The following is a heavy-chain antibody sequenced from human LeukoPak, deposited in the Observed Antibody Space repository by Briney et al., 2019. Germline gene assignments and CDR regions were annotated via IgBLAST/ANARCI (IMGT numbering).Heavy chain of an antibody. Sequence: SVKVSCKTSGGTFNIHAVNWVRQAPGQGLEWMGVIIPIFGTANYAQKFVGRVTITADESTSTAYMEMNSLTSEDTAVYYCSRERAAAGGGDYWGQGTLITVSS. CDR3: SRERAAAGGGDY. CDR1: GGTFNIHA. J-gene: IGHJ4*02. CDR2: IIPIFGTA. D-gene: IGHD6-13*01. V-gene: IGHV1-69*01.